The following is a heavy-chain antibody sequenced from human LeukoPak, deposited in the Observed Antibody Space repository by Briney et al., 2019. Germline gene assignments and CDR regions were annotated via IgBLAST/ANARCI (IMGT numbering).Heavy chain of an antibody. Sequence: GRSLRLSCAASGFTFSSYAMHWVRQAPGKGLEWVAVISYDGSNKYYADSVKGRFTTSRDNSKNTLYLQMNSLRAEDTAVYYCARGQQLVPFDPWGQGTLVTVSS. CDR2: ISYDGSNK. CDR1: GFTFSSYA. J-gene: IGHJ5*02. V-gene: IGHV3-30-3*01. CDR3: ARGQQLVPFDP. D-gene: IGHD6-13*01.